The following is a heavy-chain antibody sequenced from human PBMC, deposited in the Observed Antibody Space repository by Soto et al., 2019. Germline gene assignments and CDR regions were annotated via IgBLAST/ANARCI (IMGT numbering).Heavy chain of an antibody. CDR3: ARGLRDDFWSGYYTGKKENYYYYMDV. V-gene: IGHV6-1*01. J-gene: IGHJ6*03. Sequence: PSQTLSLTCAISGDSVSSNSAAWNWIRQSPSRGLEWLGRTYYRSKWYNDYAVSVKSRITINPDTSKNQFSLQLNSVTPEDTAVYYCARGLRDDFWSGYYTGKKENYYYYMDVWGKGTTVTVSS. D-gene: IGHD3-3*01. CDR1: GDSVSSNSAA. CDR2: TYYRSKWYN.